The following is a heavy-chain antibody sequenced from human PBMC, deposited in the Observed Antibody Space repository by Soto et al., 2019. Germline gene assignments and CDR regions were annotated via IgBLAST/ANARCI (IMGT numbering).Heavy chain of an antibody. CDR2: MYHSGNT. Sequence: SETLSLTCAVSGYSISSGYYWGWIRQPPGKGLEWIGSMYHSGNTDYNPSLKSRITISVDTSKNQFSLKLRSATAADTAVYYCVRDYSGSSFDYWGQGTLVTVSS. V-gene: IGHV4-38-2*02. J-gene: IGHJ4*02. CDR3: VRDYSGSSFDY. CDR1: GYSISSGYY. D-gene: IGHD1-26*01.